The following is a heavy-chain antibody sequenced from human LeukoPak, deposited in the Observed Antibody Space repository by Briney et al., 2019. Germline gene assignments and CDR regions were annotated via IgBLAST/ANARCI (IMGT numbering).Heavy chain of an antibody. CDR1: DDSFSSHY. Sequence: SETLSLTCAVSDDSFSSHYWTWIRQPPGKGLEWIGYISYIGTTNYNPSLKSRVAISIDTSKNQFSLKLSSVTAADTAVYYCARDLVTVTKGFDIWGQGTMVSVSA. CDR3: ARDLVTVTKGFDI. V-gene: IGHV4-59*11. D-gene: IGHD4-17*01. J-gene: IGHJ3*02. CDR2: ISYIGTT.